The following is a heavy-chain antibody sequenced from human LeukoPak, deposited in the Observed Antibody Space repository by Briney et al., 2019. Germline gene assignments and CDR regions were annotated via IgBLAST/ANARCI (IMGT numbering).Heavy chain of an antibody. CDR2: IIPIFGTA. CDR1: GYTFTSYY. V-gene: IGHV1-69*05. Sequence: SVKVSCKASGYTFTSYYMHWVRQAPGQGLEWMGRIIPIFGTANYAQKFQGRVTITTDESTSTAYMELSSLRSVDTAVYYCASTRDMATISGFDYWGQGTLVTVSS. J-gene: IGHJ4*02. CDR3: ASTRDMATISGFDY. D-gene: IGHD5-24*01.